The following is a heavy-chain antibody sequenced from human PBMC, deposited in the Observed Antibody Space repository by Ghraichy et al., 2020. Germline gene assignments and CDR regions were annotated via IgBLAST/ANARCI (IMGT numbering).Heavy chain of an antibody. V-gene: IGHV3-11*06. Sequence: GESLNISCVASGFTFSDYYMTWIRQAPGKGLEWVSYINNKRNHTNYADSVKGRFSISRDNAKNSLYLQMNNLRAEDSGVYYCARARSPSAAGPRDCMDVWGQGTTVTVSS. CDR1: GFTFSDYY. J-gene: IGHJ6*02. D-gene: IGHD6-13*01. CDR3: ARARSPSAAGPRDCMDV. CDR2: INNKRNHT.